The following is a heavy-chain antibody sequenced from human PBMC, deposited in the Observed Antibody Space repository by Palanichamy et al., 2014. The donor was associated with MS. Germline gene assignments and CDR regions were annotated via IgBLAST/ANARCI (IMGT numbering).Heavy chain of an antibody. Sequence: EVHLVESGGGVVRPGGSLRLSCAASGFTFTRHWMHWVRQRPGKGPEWVARINGDGSRTDFADAVKGRFTMSRDAAKEEVYLQMSSLRAEDTAIYYCTREKFGAYDALDSWGQGALVTVSS. J-gene: IGHJ4*02. CDR1: GFTFTRHW. V-gene: IGHV3-74*01. CDR2: INGDGSRT. CDR3: TREKFGAYDALDS. D-gene: IGHD5-12*01.